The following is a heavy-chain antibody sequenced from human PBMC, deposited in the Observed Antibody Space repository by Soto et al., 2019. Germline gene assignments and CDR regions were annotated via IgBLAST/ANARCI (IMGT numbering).Heavy chain of an antibody. D-gene: IGHD6-13*01. CDR3: ARGGSSSWQHGESWFDP. Sequence: SETLSLTCAVYGGSFSGYYWSWIRQPPGKGLEWIGEINHSGSTNYNPSLKSRVTISVDKSKNQFSLKLSSVTAADTAVYYCARGGSSSWQHGESWFDPWGQGTLVTVSS. CDR2: INHSGST. CDR1: GGSFSGYY. V-gene: IGHV4-34*01. J-gene: IGHJ5*02.